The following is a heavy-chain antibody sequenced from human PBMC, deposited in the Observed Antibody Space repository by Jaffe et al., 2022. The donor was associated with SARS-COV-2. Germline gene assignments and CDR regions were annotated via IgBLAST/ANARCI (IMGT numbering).Heavy chain of an antibody. J-gene: IGHJ4*02. D-gene: IGHD2-8*02. Sequence: QVQLQQSGPGLVKPSQTLSLTCAISGDSVSSYSVRWNWIRQSPSRGLEWLGRTYYRSKWHNDYAVSVKSRIVINSDTSKNQFSLQLNSVTPEDTAVYYCARDLVQYCTGGTCPTFDYWGQGTLVTVSS. CDR3: ARDLVQYCTGGTCPTFDY. V-gene: IGHV6-1*01. CDR1: GDSVSSYSVR. CDR2: TYYRSKWHN.